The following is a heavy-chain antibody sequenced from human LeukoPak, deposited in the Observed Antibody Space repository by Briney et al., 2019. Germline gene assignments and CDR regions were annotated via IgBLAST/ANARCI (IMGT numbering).Heavy chain of an antibody. CDR3: VSVCTGWYFDY. Sequence: ASVKVSCRASGYTFTDFSDYYIHWVRQAPGQGLEWMGWINPNSGATYYAHKFQGRVTMTRDTSINTAYMELSRLTSDDTVVYFCVSVCTGWYFDYCGQGTLVSVSS. CDR1: GYTFTDFSDYY. J-gene: IGHJ4*02. D-gene: IGHD6-19*01. CDR2: INPNSGAT. V-gene: IGHV1-2*02.